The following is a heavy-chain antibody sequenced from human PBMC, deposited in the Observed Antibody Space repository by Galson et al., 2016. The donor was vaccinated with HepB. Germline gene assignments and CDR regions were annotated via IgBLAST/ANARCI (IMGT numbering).Heavy chain of an antibody. CDR3: ARAVPDIYASGSYPDY. D-gene: IGHD3-10*01. CDR2: ISSSSHHT. J-gene: IGHJ4*02. Sequence: SLRLSCAASGFTFSDYYMSWIRQAPGMGLEWLSYISSSSHHTDYAASAKGRFTISRDNAKNSLHLQMNNLRVEDTAVYYCARAVPDIYASGSYPDYWGQGTLVTVSS. V-gene: IGHV3-11*05. CDR1: GFTFSDYY.